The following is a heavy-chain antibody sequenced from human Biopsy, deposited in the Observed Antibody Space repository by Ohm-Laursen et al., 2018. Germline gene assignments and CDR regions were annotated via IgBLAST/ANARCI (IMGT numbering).Heavy chain of an antibody. V-gene: IGHV1-69*17. D-gene: IGHD1-14*01. Sequence: GSSVKVSCKASGGTFSNYAISWVRQAPGEGLEWMGGIIAVSGLVNYAQKFQGRLSITADKSTTAAYLELSGLRSEDTAVYYCASHVTYNFNGGLDYWGHGTLVTVSS. CDR1: GGTFSNYA. CDR2: IIAVSGLV. J-gene: IGHJ4*01. CDR3: ASHVTYNFNGGLDY.